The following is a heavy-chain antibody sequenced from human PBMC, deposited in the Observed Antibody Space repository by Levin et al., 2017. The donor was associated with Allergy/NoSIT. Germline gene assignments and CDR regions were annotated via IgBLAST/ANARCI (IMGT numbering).Heavy chain of an antibody. CDR2: ILYDGGNK. Sequence: GESLKISCAASGFTFSSYGMHWVRQAPGKGLEWVAVILYDGGNKYYADSVKGRFTISRDNSKNTLYLQMNSLRAEDTAVYYCAKDFKFLIVVAGTSALNFDYWGQGTLVTVSS. CDR1: GFTFSSYG. V-gene: IGHV3-30*18. D-gene: IGHD6-19*01. J-gene: IGHJ4*02. CDR3: AKDFKFLIVVAGTSALNFDY.